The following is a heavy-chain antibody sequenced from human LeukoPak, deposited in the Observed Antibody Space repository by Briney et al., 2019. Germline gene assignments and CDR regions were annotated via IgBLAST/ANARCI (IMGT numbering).Heavy chain of an antibody. V-gene: IGHV1-18*01. J-gene: IGHJ4*02. D-gene: IGHD6-13*01. CDR1: GYTFTSYG. CDR3: AREIPAAGTVAFDY. Sequence: ASVKVSCKASGYTFTSYGISWVRQAPGQGLEWMGWISAYNGNTNYAQKFQDRVTMTTDTSTSTAYMELRSLRSDDTAVYYCAREIPAAGTVAFDYWGQGTLVTVSS. CDR2: ISAYNGNT.